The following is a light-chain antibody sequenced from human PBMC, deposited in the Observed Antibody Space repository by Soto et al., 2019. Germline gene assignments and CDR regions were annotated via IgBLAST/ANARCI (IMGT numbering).Light chain of an antibody. CDR3: QSYDSSLSGLV. Sequence: SVLTQPPSVSGAPGQRVTISCTGSSSNIGAGYDVHWYQQRPGTAPKLLIYGNSNRPSGVPDRFSGSKSGTSASLAITGLQAEDEADYYCQSYDSSLSGLVFGTGTKLTVL. J-gene: IGLJ1*01. CDR2: GNS. CDR1: SSNIGAGYD. V-gene: IGLV1-40*01.